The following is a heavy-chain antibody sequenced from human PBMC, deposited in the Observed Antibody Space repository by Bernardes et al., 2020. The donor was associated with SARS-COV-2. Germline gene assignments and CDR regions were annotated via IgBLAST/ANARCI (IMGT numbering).Heavy chain of an antibody. CDR3: ARDFVVGDDLWYFDV. Sequence: GGSLRLSCAGSGFSFSRHAMGWARQAPGRGLEWVSGVPGDGGIIFYTDSVKGRFTISKDSSKNIVYLQMNSLTAEDTAMYYCARDFVVGDDLWYFDVWGRGTPVIVSP. V-gene: IGHV3-23*01. D-gene: IGHD2-21*02. CDR2: VPGDGGII. J-gene: IGHJ2*01. CDR1: GFSFSRHA.